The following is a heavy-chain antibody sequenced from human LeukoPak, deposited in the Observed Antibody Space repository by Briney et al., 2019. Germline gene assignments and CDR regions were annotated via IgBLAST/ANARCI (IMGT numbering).Heavy chain of an antibody. Sequence: SETLSLTCAVYGGSFNGYYWSWIRQPPGKGLEWIGEINHSGSTNYNPSLKSRVTISVDTSKNQFSLKLSSVTAADTAVYYCARGHPPGYWGQGTLVTVSS. J-gene: IGHJ4*02. CDR3: ARGHPPGY. CDR1: GGSFNGYY. V-gene: IGHV4-34*01. CDR2: INHSGST.